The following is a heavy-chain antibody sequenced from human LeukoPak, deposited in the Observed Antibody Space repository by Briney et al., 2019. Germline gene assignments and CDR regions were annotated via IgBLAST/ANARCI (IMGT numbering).Heavy chain of an antibody. J-gene: IGHJ6*02. Sequence: AGGSLRLSCAASGFTFSSYGMHWVRQAPGKGLEWVAFIRYDGSNKYYADSVKGRFTISRDNSKNTLYLQMNSLRAEDTAVHYCAKDTLSGYDYRLYYYYGMDVWGQGTTVTVSS. V-gene: IGHV3-30*02. CDR3: AKDTLSGYDYRLYYYYGMDV. CDR1: GFTFSSYG. CDR2: IRYDGSNK. D-gene: IGHD5-12*01.